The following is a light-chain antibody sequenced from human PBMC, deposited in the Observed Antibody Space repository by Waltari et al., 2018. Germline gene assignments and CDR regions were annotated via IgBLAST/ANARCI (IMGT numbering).Light chain of an antibody. V-gene: IGLV2-8*01. J-gene: IGLJ3*02. CDR2: GVS. CDR3: YSSAGSNNWG. Sequence: SALTPPPSASGSPGQSVTISCTGTSLDVGPYVPWYQQHHGKAPQLMLYGVSKRPSGVPDRFSGSKSGNTASLTVSVLQADDEADYYCYSSAGSNNWGFGGGTKLTVL. CDR1: SLDVGPY.